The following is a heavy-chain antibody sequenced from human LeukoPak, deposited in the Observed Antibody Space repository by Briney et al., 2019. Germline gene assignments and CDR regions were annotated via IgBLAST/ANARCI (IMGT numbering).Heavy chain of an antibody. V-gene: IGHV3-7*01. CDR3: ARDHNYAFDI. CDR1: GFTFGNYW. Sequence: GGSLRLSCAASGFTFGNYWMSWVRQAPGKGLEWVANIKEDGSEKYYVDSVKGRFTISRDDAKNLLYLQMNSLRAEDTALYYCARDHNYAFDIWGQGTMVTVSS. D-gene: IGHD5-24*01. J-gene: IGHJ3*02. CDR2: IKEDGSEK.